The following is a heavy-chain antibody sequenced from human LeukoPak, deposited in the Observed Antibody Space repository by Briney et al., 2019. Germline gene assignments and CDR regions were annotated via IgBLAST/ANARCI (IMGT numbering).Heavy chain of an antibody. V-gene: IGHV4-59*01. CDR1: GDSMISYY. D-gene: IGHD3-22*01. CDR2: LYSSGIT. CDR3: ARARVRSYSYDSSGFYTSDWIFDI. J-gene: IGHJ2*01. Sequence: SETLSLTCTVSGDSMISYYWSWIRQSPGKGLEWIGYLYSSGITKYNPSLQSRVTISVDTSKNQFSLRLSSVTAADTAVYFCARARVRSYSYDSSGFYTSDWIFDIWAVAPWSLSPQ.